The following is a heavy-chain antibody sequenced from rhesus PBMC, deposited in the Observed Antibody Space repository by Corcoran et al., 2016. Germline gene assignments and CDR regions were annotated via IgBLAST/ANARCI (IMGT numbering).Heavy chain of an antibody. D-gene: IGHD6-13*01. CDR2: ISGGDGHT. V-gene: IGHV4-160*01. J-gene: IGHJ4*01. CDR3: ARDKAIAAGQRGLDY. Sequence: QVQLQESGPGLVKPSETLYLTCAVSGGSISSNYWSWTRQAPGKGLEWIGGISGGDGHTNNNPALKDRFTISTDPAKNQVSLKLGSVTAADTAVYYCARDKAIAAGQRGLDYWGQGVLVTVSS. CDR1: GGSISSNY.